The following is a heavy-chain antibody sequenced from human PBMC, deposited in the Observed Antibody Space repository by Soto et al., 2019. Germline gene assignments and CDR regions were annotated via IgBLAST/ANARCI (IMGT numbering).Heavy chain of an antibody. V-gene: IGHV4-30-4*01. J-gene: IGHJ5*02. Sequence: PSETLSLTCTVFGGSISSGDYYWSWIRQPPGKGLEWIGYIYYSGSTYYNPSLKSRVTISVDTSKNQFSLKLSSVTAADTAVYYCASDGQLDYYDSSGYASWGQGTLVTVSS. CDR1: GGSISSGDYY. CDR3: ASDGQLDYYDSSGYAS. D-gene: IGHD3-22*01. CDR2: IYYSGST.